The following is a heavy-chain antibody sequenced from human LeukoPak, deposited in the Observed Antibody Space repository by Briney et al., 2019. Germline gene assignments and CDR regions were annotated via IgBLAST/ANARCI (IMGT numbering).Heavy chain of an antibody. Sequence: GGSLRLSCAASGFTFSSYWMSWVRQAPGKGLEWVSAISGSGGSTYYADSVKGRFTISRDNSKNTLYLQMNSLRAEDTAVYYCAKDLYYYDSNGYYFLFDYWGQGTLVTVSS. CDR2: ISGSGGST. J-gene: IGHJ4*02. CDR1: GFTFSSYW. CDR3: AKDLYYYDSNGYYFLFDY. V-gene: IGHV3-23*01. D-gene: IGHD3-22*01.